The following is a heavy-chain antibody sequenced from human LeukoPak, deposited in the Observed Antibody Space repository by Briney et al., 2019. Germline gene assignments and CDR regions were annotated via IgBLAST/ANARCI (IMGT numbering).Heavy chain of an antibody. V-gene: IGHV3-7*01. CDR3: ASGGGWVFFN. CDR1: GFTVSASY. CDR2: INSDGSEK. D-gene: IGHD6-19*01. J-gene: IGHJ4*02. Sequence: GGSLRLSCAASGFTVSASYMSWVRQAPGRGLEWVAHINSDGSEKNYVDSVKGRFTISRDNARNSQFLQMNSLRAEDTAVYYCASGGGWVFFNWGQGTLVTVSS.